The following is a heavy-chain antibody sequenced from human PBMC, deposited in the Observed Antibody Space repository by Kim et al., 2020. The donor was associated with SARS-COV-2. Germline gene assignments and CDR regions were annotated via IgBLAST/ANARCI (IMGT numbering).Heavy chain of an antibody. V-gene: IGHV3-7*03. CDR3: ARDVGYCRRTNCYTRIDY. Sequence: GGSLRLSCAASGFTFSNYYMTWVRQAPGKGLEWVAHINEDASETHYVDSVKGRFIISRDNAKNSLYLQMNSLRAEDTAVYYCARDVGYCRRTNCYTRIDYWGQGTLVTVSS. CDR2: INEDASET. J-gene: IGHJ4*02. CDR1: GFTFSNYY. D-gene: IGHD2-2*02.